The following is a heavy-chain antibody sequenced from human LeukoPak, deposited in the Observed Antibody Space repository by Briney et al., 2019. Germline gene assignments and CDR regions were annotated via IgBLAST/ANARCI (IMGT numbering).Heavy chain of an antibody. CDR1: GFTFSSYA. D-gene: IGHD3-10*01. CDR3: ARDSPPHLYRSGSYRGAFDI. J-gene: IGHJ3*02. Sequence: PGGSLRLSCAASGFTFSSYAMSWVRQAPGKGLEWVSSISSSSSYIYYADSVKGRFTISRDNAKNSLYLQMNSLRAEDTAVYYCARDSPPHLYRSGSYRGAFDIWGQGTMVTVSS. CDR2: ISSSSSYI. V-gene: IGHV3-21*01.